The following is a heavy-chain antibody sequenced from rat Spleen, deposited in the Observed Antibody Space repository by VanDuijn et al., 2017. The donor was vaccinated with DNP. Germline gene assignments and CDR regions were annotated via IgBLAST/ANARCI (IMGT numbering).Heavy chain of an antibody. CDR1: GFSLTSHH. CDR3: ARDGQWDYLDY. D-gene: IGHD1-1*01. Sequence: QVQLEESGPGLMQPSETLSLACTVSGFSLTSHHVHWVRQPSGTGLEWMGIIGTGGTTEYNPIHKSRLSISRDTSKNRVFLKMNSLQTEDTATYYCARDGQWDYLDYWGQGVTVTVSS. V-gene: IGHV2-30*01. J-gene: IGHJ2*01. CDR2: IGTGGTT.